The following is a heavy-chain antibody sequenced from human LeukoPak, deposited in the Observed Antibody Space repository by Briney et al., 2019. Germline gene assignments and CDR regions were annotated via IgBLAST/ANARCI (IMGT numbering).Heavy chain of an antibody. CDR2: INHSGST. V-gene: IGHV4-34*01. D-gene: IGHD1-1*01. J-gene: IGHJ6*03. CDR3: ARAVQLERPPPLIGYYYMDV. CDR1: GVSFSGYY. Sequence: SETLSLTCAVYGVSFSGYYWSWIRQPPGKGLEWIGEINHSGSTNYNPSLKSRVTISVDTSKNQFSLKLSSVTAADTAVYYCARAVQLERPPPLIGYYYMDVWGKGTTVTVSS.